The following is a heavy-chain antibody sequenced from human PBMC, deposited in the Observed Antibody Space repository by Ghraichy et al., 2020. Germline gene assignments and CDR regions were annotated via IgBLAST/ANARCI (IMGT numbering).Heavy chain of an antibody. CDR3: ARSLLWFGELSGYYYGMDV. D-gene: IGHD3-10*01. CDR1: GFTFSSYE. J-gene: IGHJ6*02. Sequence: GGSLRLSCAASGFTFSSYEMNWVRQTPGKGLEWVSYIGSSGSTIYYADSVKGRFTISRDNAKNSLYLQMNSLRAEDTAVYYCARSLLWFGELSGYYYGMDVWGQGTTVTVSS. CDR2: IGSSGSTI. V-gene: IGHV3-48*03.